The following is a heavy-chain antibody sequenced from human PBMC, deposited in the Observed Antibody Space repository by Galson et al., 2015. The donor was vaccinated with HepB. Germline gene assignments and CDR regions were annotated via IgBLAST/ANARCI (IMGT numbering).Heavy chain of an antibody. J-gene: IGHJ4*02. V-gene: IGHV3-7*03. Sequence: SLRLSCAASGFTFSNYWMEWVRQAPGKGLEWVANIKGDESEKYYANSVKGRFTISRDNARNSLYLQMNSLRAEDTAVYFCARDVPFQLLSNWGQGTLVTVSS. CDR3: ARDVPFQLLSN. D-gene: IGHD4-23*01. CDR2: IKGDESEK. CDR1: GFTFSNYW.